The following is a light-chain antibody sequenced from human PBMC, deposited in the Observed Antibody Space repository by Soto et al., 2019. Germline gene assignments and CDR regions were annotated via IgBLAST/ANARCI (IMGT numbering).Light chain of an antibody. CDR3: TSYTSDSSVI. V-gene: IGLV2-14*03. J-gene: IGLJ2*01. Sequence: QSALTQPASVSGSPGQSVTISCTGTSSDIGGYRYVSWYQQRPGKAPKLMIYDVTNRPSGVSNRFSGSKSGNTASLTISGLQAEDEADDYCTSYTSDSSVIFGGGTKVTVL. CDR1: SSDIGGYRY. CDR2: DVT.